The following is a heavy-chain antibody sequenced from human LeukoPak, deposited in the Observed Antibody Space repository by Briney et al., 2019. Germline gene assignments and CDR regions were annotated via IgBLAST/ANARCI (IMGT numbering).Heavy chain of an antibody. Sequence: GGSLRLSCEASGFTFSSYNMNWVRQAPGKRLEWVSSITSSSSYVFYADSVKGRFTISRDNAKNSLYLQMNSLRAEDTAVYYCARGKVGYCSSTSCYYFDYWGQGTLVTVSS. J-gene: IGHJ4*02. D-gene: IGHD2-2*01. CDR1: GFTFSSYN. V-gene: IGHV3-21*01. CDR3: ARGKVGYCSSTSCYYFDY. CDR2: ITSSSSYV.